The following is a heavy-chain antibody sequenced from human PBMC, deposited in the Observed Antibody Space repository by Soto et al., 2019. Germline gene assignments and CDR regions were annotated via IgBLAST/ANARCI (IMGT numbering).Heavy chain of an antibody. CDR3: AKDGSGYYLRGAFDY. CDR1: GFTFSSYG. D-gene: IGHD3-22*01. Sequence: GESLRLSCAASGFTFSSYGMHWVRQAPGKGLEWVAVISYDGSNKYYADSVKGRFTISRDNSKNTLYLQMNSLRAEDTAVYYCAKDGSGYYLRGAFDYWGQGTLVTVSS. V-gene: IGHV3-30*18. CDR2: ISYDGSNK. J-gene: IGHJ4*02.